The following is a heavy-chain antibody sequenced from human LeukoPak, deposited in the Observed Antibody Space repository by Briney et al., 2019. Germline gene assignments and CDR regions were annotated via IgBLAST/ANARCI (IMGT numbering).Heavy chain of an antibody. D-gene: IGHD1-26*01. Sequence: GGSLRLSCAASGFTFSSYAMHWVRQAPGKGLEWVAVISYDGSNKYYADSVKGRFTISRDNSKNTLYLQMNSLRAEDTAVYYCARDPPKTEWELLWGYYYMDVWGKGTTVTVSS. CDR2: ISYDGSNK. CDR3: ARDPPKTEWELLWGYYYMDV. V-gene: IGHV3-30-3*01. CDR1: GFTFSSYA. J-gene: IGHJ6*03.